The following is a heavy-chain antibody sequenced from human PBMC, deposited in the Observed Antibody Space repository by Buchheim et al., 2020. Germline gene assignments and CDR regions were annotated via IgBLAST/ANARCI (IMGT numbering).Heavy chain of an antibody. D-gene: IGHD4-17*01. CDR2: IYTSGIT. Sequence: QVQLQESGPGLVKPSQTLSLTCTVSGGSISSGSYYWSWIRQPAGKGLEWIGRIYTSGITNYNPSLKSRVTISVDTSKNQFSLKLSSVTAADTAVYYCAATGGVTTYYFDYWGQGTL. J-gene: IGHJ4*02. V-gene: IGHV4-61*02. CDR1: GGSISSGSYY. CDR3: AATGGVTTYYFDY.